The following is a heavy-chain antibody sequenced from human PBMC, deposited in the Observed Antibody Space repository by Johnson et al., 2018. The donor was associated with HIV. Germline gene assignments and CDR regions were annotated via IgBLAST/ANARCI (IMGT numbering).Heavy chain of an antibody. J-gene: IGHJ3*02. CDR3: ARDGPWLQSQRNAFDI. D-gene: IGHD5-24*01. Sequence: VQLVESGGGLVKPGGSLRLSCAASGFTFTDYYMNWMRQAPGKGLEWVANIKQDGSEKHYVGSVKGRFTISRDNAKKSLDLQMNSLRVEDTAVYYCARDGPWLQSQRNAFDIWGQGTMVTVSS. CDR1: GFTFTDYY. V-gene: IGHV3-7*01. CDR2: IKQDGSEK.